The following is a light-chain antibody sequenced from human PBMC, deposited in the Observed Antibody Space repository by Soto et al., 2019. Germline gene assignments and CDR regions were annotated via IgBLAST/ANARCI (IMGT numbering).Light chain of an antibody. CDR2: GNS. Sequence: QSVLTQPPSVSGAPGQRVTISCTGSSSNIGAGYDVHWYQQLPGTAPKLLIYGNSNRPSGVPDRFSGSKSGTSASRAITGLQAEDEADYSCQSYDSSLSGFVVFGGGTKLTVL. CDR3: QSYDSSLSGFVV. V-gene: IGLV1-40*01. J-gene: IGLJ2*01. CDR1: SSNIGAGYD.